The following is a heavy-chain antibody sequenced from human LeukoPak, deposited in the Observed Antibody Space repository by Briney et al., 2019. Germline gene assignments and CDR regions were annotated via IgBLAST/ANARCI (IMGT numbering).Heavy chain of an antibody. D-gene: IGHD1-26*01. CDR3: ARDKIVGATKFDY. CDR1: GFTFSTYW. J-gene: IGHJ4*02. Sequence: GGSLRLSCAASGFTFSTYWMSWVRQAPGKGLEWVANIKQDGSDMFYVDSVKGRFTISRDNAKNLLHLQMNSLRVEDTAVYFCARDKIVGATKFDYWGPGTLVTVSS. V-gene: IGHV3-7*01. CDR2: IKQDGSDM.